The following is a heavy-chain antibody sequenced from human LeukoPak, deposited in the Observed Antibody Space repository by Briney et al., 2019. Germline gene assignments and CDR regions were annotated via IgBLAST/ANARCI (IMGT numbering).Heavy chain of an antibody. J-gene: IGHJ5*02. Sequence: GGSLRLSCAASGFTFSSYAMTWVRQAPGKGLEWVSAISRSGGSTYYADSVKGRFTISRDNSRDTLYLQINSLRAEDTAVYYCARTAPAAIYWFDPWGQGTLVTVSS. CDR3: ARTAPAAIYWFDP. CDR2: ISRSGGST. CDR1: GFTFSSYA. D-gene: IGHD2-2*02. V-gene: IGHV3-23*01.